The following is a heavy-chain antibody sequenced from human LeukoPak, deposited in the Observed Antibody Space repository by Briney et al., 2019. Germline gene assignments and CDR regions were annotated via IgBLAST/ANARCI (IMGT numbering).Heavy chain of an antibody. Sequence: GGSLRLSCAASGFTFSSYWMHWVRQVPGKGLVWVSRINNDGGGTIYADSVRGRFTISRDNAKNTLYLQMNSLGAEDTAVYYCARGGYNHAFDIWGQGTVVTVSS. CDR1: GFTFSSYW. CDR2: INNDGGGT. D-gene: IGHD5-24*01. V-gene: IGHV3-74*01. CDR3: ARGGYNHAFDI. J-gene: IGHJ3*02.